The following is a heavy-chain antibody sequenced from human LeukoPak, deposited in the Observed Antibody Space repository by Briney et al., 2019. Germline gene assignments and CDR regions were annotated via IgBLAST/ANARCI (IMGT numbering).Heavy chain of an antibody. CDR2: INTDGSTT. CDR1: GFTFKNYW. Sequence: GGSLRLSCAASGFTFKNYWMHWVRQTPGKGLVWIALINTDGSTTNYADFVKGRFTTSRDNSKNTLYLKMNRLRVDDTAVYYCAKDRGRTWVQVANWGQGTLVTVSS. J-gene: IGHJ4*02. V-gene: IGHV3-74*01. D-gene: IGHD2-15*01. CDR3: AKDRGRTWVQVAN.